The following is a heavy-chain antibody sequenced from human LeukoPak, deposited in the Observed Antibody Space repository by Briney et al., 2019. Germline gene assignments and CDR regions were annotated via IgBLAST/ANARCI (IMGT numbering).Heavy chain of an antibody. CDR1: GYNFTTHW. J-gene: IGHJ3*02. CDR2: IFPGDSDT. V-gene: IGHV5-51*01. Sequence: GESLKISCKGSGYNFTTHWVAWVRHMPGKGLEWMGIIFPGDSDTRYRPSFQGQVTISADKSISTAYLQWSSLKASDTAMYYCARRDYGGTSAALDIWGQGTMVTVSS. CDR3: ARRDYGGTSAALDI. D-gene: IGHD4-23*01.